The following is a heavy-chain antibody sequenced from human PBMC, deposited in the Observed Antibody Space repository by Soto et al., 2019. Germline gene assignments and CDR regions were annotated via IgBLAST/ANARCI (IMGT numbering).Heavy chain of an antibody. Sequence: SVKVSCKASGVSFSNFGISWVRQAPGQGLEWMGGIVPVFGRPNYAQRFRGRLTITADESTSTGYMELISLRSDDTAVYYCAREGSGYNFWGQGTQVTVSS. V-gene: IGHV1-69*13. CDR1: GVSFSNFG. CDR3: AREGSGYNF. CDR2: IVPVFGRP. J-gene: IGHJ4*02. D-gene: IGHD5-12*01.